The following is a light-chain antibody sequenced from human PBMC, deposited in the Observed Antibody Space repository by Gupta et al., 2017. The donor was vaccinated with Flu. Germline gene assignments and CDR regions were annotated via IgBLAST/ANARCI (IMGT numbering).Light chain of an antibody. V-gene: IGKV3-20*01. CDR2: GAS. J-gene: IGKJ4*01. CDR1: QSVSSSY. Sequence: EIGLTQSPGTLSLSPGERATLYCRASQSVSSSYLAWYQQKPGQAPRLLIYGASSRATGLPDRSSGRGFVTDLPLPISILEPEDFAVYYCQQYCSSPLTFGGETKVGI. CDR3: QQYCSSPLT.